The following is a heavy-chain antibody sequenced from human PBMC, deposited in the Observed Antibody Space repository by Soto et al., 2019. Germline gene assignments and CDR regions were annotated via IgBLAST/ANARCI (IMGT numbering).Heavy chain of an antibody. D-gene: IGHD1-26*01. Sequence: ASVKVSCKASGYTFTGYYMHWVRQAPGQGLEWMGWINPNSGGTNYAQKFQGWVTMTRDTSISTAYMELSRLRSDDTAVCYCARDLSGSYSHFDYWGQGTLVTVSS. J-gene: IGHJ4*02. V-gene: IGHV1-2*04. CDR2: INPNSGGT. CDR1: GYTFTGYY. CDR3: ARDLSGSYSHFDY.